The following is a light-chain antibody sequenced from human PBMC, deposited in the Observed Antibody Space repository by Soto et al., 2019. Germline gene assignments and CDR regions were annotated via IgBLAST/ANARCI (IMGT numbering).Light chain of an antibody. V-gene: IGKV3-15*01. Sequence: EIVMTQSPATLSLSPGERATLSCRASQSVSSYLAWYQQKPGQAPRLLIYGASTRATGIPARFSGSGSGTEFTLTISSRQSEDVAVYYCQQYNNWTPYTFGQGTKVEIK. J-gene: IGKJ2*01. CDR3: QQYNNWTPYT. CDR2: GAS. CDR1: QSVSSY.